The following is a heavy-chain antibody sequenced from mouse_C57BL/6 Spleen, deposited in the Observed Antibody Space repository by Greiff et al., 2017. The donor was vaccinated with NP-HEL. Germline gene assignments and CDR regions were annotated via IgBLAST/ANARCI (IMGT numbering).Heavy chain of an antibody. J-gene: IGHJ3*01. Sequence: QVQLQQPGAELVRPGSSVKLSCKASGYTFTSYWLDWVKQRPGQGLEWIGNIYPSDSETHYNQKFKDKATLTVDKSSSTAYMQLSSLTSEDSAVYYCAKGLGPHPSWFAYWGQGTLVTVSA. V-gene: IGHV1-61*01. CDR3: AKGLGPHPSWFAY. D-gene: IGHD4-1*01. CDR2: IYPSDSET. CDR1: GYTFTSYW.